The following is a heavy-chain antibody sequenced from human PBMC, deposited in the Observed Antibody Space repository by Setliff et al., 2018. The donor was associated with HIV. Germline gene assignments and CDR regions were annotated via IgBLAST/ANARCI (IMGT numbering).Heavy chain of an antibody. V-gene: IGHV4-39*07. Sequence: SETLSLTCAVSGGSISTGGYYWSWIRQHPGKGLEWIGNIHFSGSTYYSPSLRSRVTIYVGTSKRQFFLSLSSVTAADTAVYYCAREISRYSGYEGRMDYFDYWGQGTPVTVSS. J-gene: IGHJ4*02. CDR3: AREISRYSGYEGRMDYFDY. D-gene: IGHD5-12*01. CDR2: IHFSGST. CDR1: GGSISTGGYY.